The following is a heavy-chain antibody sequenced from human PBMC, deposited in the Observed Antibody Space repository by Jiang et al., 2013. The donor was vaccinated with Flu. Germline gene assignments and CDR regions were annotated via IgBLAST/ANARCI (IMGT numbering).Heavy chain of an antibody. CDR2: IYYSGST. J-gene: IGHJ3*02. Sequence: TCTVSGGSISSYYWSWIRQPPGKGLEWIGYIYYSGSTNXNPSLKSRVTISVDTSKNQFSLKLSSVTAADTAVYYCARRMYYDFWSGPAGAFDIWGQGTMVTVSS. CDR1: GGSISSYY. D-gene: IGHD3-3*01. V-gene: IGHV4-59*01. CDR3: ARRMYYDFWSGPAGAFDI.